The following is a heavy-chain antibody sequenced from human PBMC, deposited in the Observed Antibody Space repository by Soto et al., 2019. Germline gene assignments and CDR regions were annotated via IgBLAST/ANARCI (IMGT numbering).Heavy chain of an antibody. D-gene: IGHD6-13*01. Sequence: SETLSLTCTVSGGSISSSSYYWGWIRQPPGKGLEWIGSIYYSGSTYYNPSLKSRVTISVDTSKNQFSLKLSSVTAADTAVYYCARRGSSWYVVVSGFDYWGQGTLVTVSS. J-gene: IGHJ4*02. V-gene: IGHV4-39*01. CDR1: GGSISSSSYY. CDR3: ARRGSSWYVVVSGFDY. CDR2: IYYSGST.